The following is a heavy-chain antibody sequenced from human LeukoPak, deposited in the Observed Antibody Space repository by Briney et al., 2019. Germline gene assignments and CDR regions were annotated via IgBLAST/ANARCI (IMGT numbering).Heavy chain of an antibody. CDR1: GFTFSSYW. J-gene: IGHJ4*02. V-gene: IGHV3-74*01. CDR2: INSDGSST. CDR3: ARAFSGGSSWSDIDY. D-gene: IGHD6-13*01. Sequence: GGSLRLSCAASGFTFSSYWMHWVRQAPGKGLVWVSRINSDGSSTSYADSVKGRFTISRDNAENTLYLQMNSLRAEDTAVYYCARAFSGGSSWSDIDYWGQGTLVTVSS.